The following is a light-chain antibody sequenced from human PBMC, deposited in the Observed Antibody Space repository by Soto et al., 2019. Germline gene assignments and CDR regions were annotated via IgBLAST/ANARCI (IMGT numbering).Light chain of an antibody. Sequence: AIQMTQSPSSLSASVGDRVTITCRASQAIRKDLAWYQQKPGKAPQILIYGASTLQTGVASRFSGSGSATDFTLTISSLQPEDSAAYDCLQDYNYPFTFGQGTKLDIK. J-gene: IGKJ2*01. V-gene: IGKV1-6*01. CDR2: GAS. CDR1: QAIRKD. CDR3: LQDYNYPFT.